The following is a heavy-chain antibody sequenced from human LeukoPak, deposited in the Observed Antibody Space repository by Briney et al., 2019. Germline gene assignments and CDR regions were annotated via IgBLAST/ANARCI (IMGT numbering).Heavy chain of an antibody. CDR1: GFTFSDYY. Sequence: GGSLRLSCAASGFTFSDYYMTWIRQAPGKGLEWVSSISSSSSYIYYADSVKGRFTISRDNAKNSLYLQMNSLRAEDTAVYYCARAGGWGYSSSSGYYFDYWGQGTLVTVSS. CDR2: ISSSSSYI. CDR3: ARAGGWGYSSSSGYYFDY. J-gene: IGHJ4*02. D-gene: IGHD6-6*01. V-gene: IGHV3-11*06.